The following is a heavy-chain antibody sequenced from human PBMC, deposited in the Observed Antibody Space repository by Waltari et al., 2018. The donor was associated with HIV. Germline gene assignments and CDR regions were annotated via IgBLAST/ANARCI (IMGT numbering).Heavy chain of an antibody. CDR3: AKDPMDIVATINYYGMDV. Sequence: EVQLLESGGGLVQPGGSLRLSCAASGFTFSSYAMSWVRQAPGKGMEGGAAISGSGGSTYYADSVKGRFTISRDNSKNTLYLQMNSLRAEDTAVYYCAKDPMDIVATINYYGMDVWGQGTTVTVSS. V-gene: IGHV3-23*01. CDR2: ISGSGGST. D-gene: IGHD5-12*01. J-gene: IGHJ6*02. CDR1: GFTFSSYA.